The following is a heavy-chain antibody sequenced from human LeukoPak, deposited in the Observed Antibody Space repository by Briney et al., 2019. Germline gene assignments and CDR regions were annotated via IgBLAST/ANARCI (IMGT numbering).Heavy chain of an antibody. CDR3: ARDPHPTIRHFDY. D-gene: IGHD3-3*01. CDR2: INPNSGGT. Sequence: ASVKVSCKASGYTFTGYYMHWVRQAPGQGLEWMGWINPNSGGTNYAQKFQGRVTMTRDTSISTAYMELSSLRSDDTAVYYCARDPHPTIRHFDYWGQGTLVTVSS. V-gene: IGHV1-2*02. CDR1: GYTFTGYY. J-gene: IGHJ4*02.